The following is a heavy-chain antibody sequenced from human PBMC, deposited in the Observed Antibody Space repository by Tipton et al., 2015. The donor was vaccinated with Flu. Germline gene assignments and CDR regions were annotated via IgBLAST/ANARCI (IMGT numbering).Heavy chain of an antibody. CDR2: INPNSGGT. Sequence: QSGPEVKKPGASVKVSCKASGYTFTGYYMHWVRQAPGQGLEWMGWINPNSGGTNYAQKFQGWVTISVDTSKNQFSLKLSSVTAADTAVYYCARASFGVGKRVANWFDPWGQGTLVTVSS. V-gene: IGHV1-2*04. CDR3: ARASFGVGKRVANWFDP. J-gene: IGHJ5*02. D-gene: IGHD3-3*01. CDR1: GYTFTGYY.